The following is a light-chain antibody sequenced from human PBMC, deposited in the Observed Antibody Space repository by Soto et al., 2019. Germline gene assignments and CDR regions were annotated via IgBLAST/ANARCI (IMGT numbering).Light chain of an antibody. Sequence: QLVLTQPPSVSGASGQRVTISCTGSSSNIGAGYVVHWYQQLPGAAPKLLIFSDNNRPSGVPDRFSGSKSGTSASLAITGLRAEDEADYYCQSYDNNSDYVFGTGTKLTVL. V-gene: IGLV1-40*01. J-gene: IGLJ1*01. CDR3: QSYDNNSDYV. CDR1: SSNIGAGYV. CDR2: SDN.